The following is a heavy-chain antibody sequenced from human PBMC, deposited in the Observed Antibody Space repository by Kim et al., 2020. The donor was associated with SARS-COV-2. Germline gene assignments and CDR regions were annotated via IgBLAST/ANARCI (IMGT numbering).Heavy chain of an antibody. Sequence: SETLSLTCAVYGGSFSGYYWSWIRQPPGKGLEWIGEINHSGSTNYNPSLKSRVTISVDTSKNQFSLKLSSVTAADTAVYYCARGSTDCSGGSCYSGAVGYWGQGTLVTVSS. J-gene: IGHJ4*02. CDR3: ARGSTDCSGGSCYSGAVGY. CDR2: INHSGST. D-gene: IGHD2-15*01. CDR1: GGSFSGYY. V-gene: IGHV4-34*01.